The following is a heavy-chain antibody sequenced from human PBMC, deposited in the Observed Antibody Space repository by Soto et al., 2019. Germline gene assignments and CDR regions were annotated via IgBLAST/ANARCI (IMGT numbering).Heavy chain of an antibody. J-gene: IGHJ3*02. V-gene: IGHV4-39*01. CDR2: TFYSGST. CDR1: GGSLSSGSYH. D-gene: IGHD1-1*01. Sequence: SETLSLTCTVSGGSLSSGSYHWGWIRQPPGRGPEWIGNTFYSGSTYYNPSLKSRVTISVDTAKNQFSLMLSSVTAADTAVYYCARLESAFDIWGQGTMVTVSS. CDR3: ARLESAFDI.